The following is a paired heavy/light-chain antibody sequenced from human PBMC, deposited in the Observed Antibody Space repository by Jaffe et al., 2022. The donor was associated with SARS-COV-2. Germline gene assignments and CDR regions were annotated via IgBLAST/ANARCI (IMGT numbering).Heavy chain of an antibody. J-gene: IGHJ4*02. V-gene: IGHV3-7*03. Sequence: EVQLVEFGGGSVQPGGSLRLSCAASGFSFSSYWMSWVRQAPGKGLEWVANIKQDGSERFFVDSVKGRFTISRDNARNSLYLHMNNVRVDDTAVYYCARDLTLTSPGADCWGQGTLVTVSS. CDR1: GFSFSSYW. D-gene: IGHD4-17*01. CDR2: IKQDGSER. CDR3: ARDLTLTSPGADC.
Light chain of an antibody. CDR1: QGIDIY. CDR3: QQFDTYPLI. V-gene: IGKV1-9*01. J-gene: IGKJ4*01. Sequence: DIQLTQSPPFLSASVGDRVTITCRASQGIDIYLAWYQQKPGKAPKLLISAASILRSGVPSRFSGSGSGTEFTLTISSLQPEDFANYYCQQFDTYPLIFGGGTRVEIK. CDR2: AAS.